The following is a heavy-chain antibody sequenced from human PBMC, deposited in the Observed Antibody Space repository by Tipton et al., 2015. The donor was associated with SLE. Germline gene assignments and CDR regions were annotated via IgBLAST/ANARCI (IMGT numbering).Heavy chain of an antibody. CDR3: ARGYYESKGYYSFDY. J-gene: IGHJ4*02. V-gene: IGHV4-30-2*01. CDR1: GSSISTEGYS. Sequence: LRLSCVVSGSSISTEGYSWSWIRQPPGKGLEWIGYIFHTGSAYYNPSLRSRLTISLDRSNNQFSLKVNSMTAADTAVYHCARGYYESKGYYSFDYLGLGALVTVSS. CDR2: IFHTGSA. D-gene: IGHD3-22*01.